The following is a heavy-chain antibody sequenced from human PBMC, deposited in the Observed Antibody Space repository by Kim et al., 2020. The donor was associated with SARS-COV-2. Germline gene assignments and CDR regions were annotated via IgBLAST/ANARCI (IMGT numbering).Heavy chain of an antibody. CDR1: GYSFTSYW. J-gene: IGHJ3*02. V-gene: IGHV5-10-1*01. CDR3: ARLIGYSSGWYFGDI. D-gene: IGHD6-19*01. Sequence: GESLKISCKGSGYSFTSYWISWVRQMPGKGLEWMGRIDPSDSYTNYSPSFQGHVTISADKSISTAYLQWSSLKASDTAMYYCARLIGYSSGWYFGDIWGQGTMVTVSS. CDR2: IDPSDSYT.